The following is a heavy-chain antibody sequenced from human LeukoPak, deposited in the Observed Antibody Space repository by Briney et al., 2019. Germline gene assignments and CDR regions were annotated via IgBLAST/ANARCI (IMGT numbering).Heavy chain of an antibody. V-gene: IGHV4-39*01. CDR2: IYYSGST. CDR1: GGSISSSSYY. Sequence: PSETLSLTCTVSGGSISSSSYYWGWIRQPPGKGLEWIGSIYYSGSTYYNPSLKSRVTISVDTSKNQFSLKLSSVTAADTAVYYCARLAVGAYGDSLDYWGQGTLVTVSS. J-gene: IGHJ4*02. CDR3: ARLAVGAYGDSLDY. D-gene: IGHD1-26*01.